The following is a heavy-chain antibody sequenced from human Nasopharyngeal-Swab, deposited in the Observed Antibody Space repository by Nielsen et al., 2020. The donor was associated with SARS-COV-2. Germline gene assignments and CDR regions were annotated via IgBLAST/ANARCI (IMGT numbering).Heavy chain of an antibody. CDR2: IHYTGSV. D-gene: IGHD2-15*01. V-gene: IGHV4-31*03. CDR3: ARGKGWYCRGESCPNWFDP. Sequence: SETLSLTCTVSGGSIRSAGYFWSWIRQHPGKGLEWIGYIHYTGSVYYNPSLETRVTISVDTSENQFSLDLSSVTAADTAVYYCARGKGWYCRGESCPNWFDPWGQGTLVTVSS. J-gene: IGHJ5*02. CDR1: GGSIRSAGYF.